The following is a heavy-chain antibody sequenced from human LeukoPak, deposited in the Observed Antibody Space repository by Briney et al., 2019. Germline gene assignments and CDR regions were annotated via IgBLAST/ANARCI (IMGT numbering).Heavy chain of an antibody. Sequence: GASVKVSCKASGYTFTGYYMHWVRQAPGQGLEWMGWINPNSGGTNYAQKFQGRVAMTRDTSISTAYMELSSLRSEDTAVYYCARGVPKSGSWYVAPDYWGQGTLVTVSS. CDR3: ARGVPKSGSWYVAPDY. V-gene: IGHV1-2*02. CDR1: GYTFTGYY. D-gene: IGHD6-13*01. J-gene: IGHJ4*02. CDR2: INPNSGGT.